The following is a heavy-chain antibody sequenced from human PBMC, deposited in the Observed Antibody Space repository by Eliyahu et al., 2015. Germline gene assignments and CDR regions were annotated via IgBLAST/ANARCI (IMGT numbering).Heavy chain of an antibody. V-gene: IGHV3-74*01. CDR2: IXADGTNT. CDR3: TRDLVDGSSYKLQPTTLYNWFDP. D-gene: IGHD5-18*01. Sequence: EVRLVESGGGLIQPGGSLRLSCAASGFTFNTXWMHWVRQVPGKGLMWVSRIXADGTNTNYADSVQGRFTISRDNAKNTLYLEMNSLTAEDTAVYYCTRDLVDGSSYKLQPTTLYNWFDPWGQGTLVTVSS. CDR1: GFTFNTXW. J-gene: IGHJ5*02.